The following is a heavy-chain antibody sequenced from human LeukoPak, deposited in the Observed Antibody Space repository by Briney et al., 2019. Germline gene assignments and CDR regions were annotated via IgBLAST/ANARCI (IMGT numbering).Heavy chain of an antibody. Sequence: GGSLRLSCAASGFTFSSYGMHWVRQAPGKGLEWVAVISYDGSNKYYADSVKGRFTISRDNSKNTLYLQMNSLRAEDTAVYYCAKDLWLGGRGAFDIWGQGTMVTVSS. CDR1: GFTFSSYG. CDR2: ISYDGSNK. J-gene: IGHJ3*02. CDR3: AKDLWLGGRGAFDI. D-gene: IGHD6-19*01. V-gene: IGHV3-30*18.